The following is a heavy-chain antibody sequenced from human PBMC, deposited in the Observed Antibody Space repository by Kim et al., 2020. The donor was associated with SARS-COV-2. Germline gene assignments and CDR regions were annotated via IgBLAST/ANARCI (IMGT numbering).Heavy chain of an antibody. Sequence: GGSLRLSCAASGFTFSSYAMSWVRQAPGKGLEWVSAISGSGGSTYYADSVKGRFTISRDNSKNTLYLQMNSLRAEDTAVYYCAKDTPVGCPIRPNWFDPWGQGTLVTVSS. CDR2: ISGSGGST. CDR3: AKDTPVGCPIRPNWFDP. D-gene: IGHD1-26*01. V-gene: IGHV3-23*01. CDR1: GFTFSSYA. J-gene: IGHJ5*02.